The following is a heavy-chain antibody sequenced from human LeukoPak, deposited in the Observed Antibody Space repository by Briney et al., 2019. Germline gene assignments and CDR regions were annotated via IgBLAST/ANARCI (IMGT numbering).Heavy chain of an antibody. Sequence: GGSLRLSCAASGFTFSSYNMNWFRQAPGKGLEWFSSISGSSSNIYYADSVKGRFTISRDNAKNSLYLQMNSLRVEDTAVYSCARENDGDYYFDYWGQGTLVTVSS. CDR1: GFTFSSYN. CDR2: ISGSSSNI. CDR3: ARENDGDYYFDY. V-gene: IGHV3-21*01. J-gene: IGHJ4*02.